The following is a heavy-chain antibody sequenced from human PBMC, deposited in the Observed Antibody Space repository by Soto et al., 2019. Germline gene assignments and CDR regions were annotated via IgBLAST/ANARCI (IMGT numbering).Heavy chain of an antibody. CDR2: TYYRSKWYN. V-gene: IGHV6-1*01. Sequence: SQTLSLPCAISGDRVSSNSAAWNWIRPSPSRGLEWLGRTYYRSKWYNDYAVSVKSRITINPDTSKNQFSLQLNSVTPEDTAVYYCARAIYGSGSYQNVPTYYYYYMDVWGKGTTVTVSS. CDR1: GDRVSSNSAA. J-gene: IGHJ6*03. CDR3: ARAIYGSGSYQNVPTYYYYYMDV. D-gene: IGHD3-10*01.